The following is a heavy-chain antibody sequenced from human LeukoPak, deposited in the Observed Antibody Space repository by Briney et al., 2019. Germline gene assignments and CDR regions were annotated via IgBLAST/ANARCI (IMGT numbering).Heavy chain of an antibody. D-gene: IGHD5-24*01. V-gene: IGHV3-48*02. CDR3: ARDGDGQSQFDY. Sequence: GGSLRLSCAASGFMLSTYSMTWVRQAPGKGLEWISYISKGGSSTYYADSVRGRFTISRDNVKNTLSLQMNSLTDEDTAVYYCARDGDGQSQFDYWGPGTLVTVSS. J-gene: IGHJ4*02. CDR1: GFMLSTYS. CDR2: ISKGGSST.